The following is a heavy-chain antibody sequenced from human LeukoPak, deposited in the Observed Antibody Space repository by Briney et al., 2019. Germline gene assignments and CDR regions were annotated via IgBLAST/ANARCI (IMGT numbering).Heavy chain of an antibody. CDR2: IDYSGST. CDR3: SRRRGGTGWYDY. D-gene: IGHD6-19*01. CDR1: GGSVSSTSYW. J-gene: IGHJ4*02. V-gene: IGHV4-39*01. Sequence: PSETLSLTCTVSGGSVSSTSYWWVWIRQPPGKGLEWIGSIDYSGSTYINPSLKSRVSISVDSSRNQFSLKVSSVTAADTAVYYCSRRRGGTGWYDYWGQGTLVTVPP.